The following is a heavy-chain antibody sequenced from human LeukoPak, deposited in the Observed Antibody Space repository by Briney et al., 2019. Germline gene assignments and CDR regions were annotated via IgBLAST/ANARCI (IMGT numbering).Heavy chain of an antibody. J-gene: IGHJ4*02. D-gene: IGHD2-8*01. Sequence: GGSLRLSCAASGFTVGNNYVNWVRQAPGKGLEWVSLIFSHGETSYADSVKGRFTISRDNSKNTLYLQMNGLRVEDTAVYYCARDPPAVSINTYAWGQGTLVTVSS. CDR2: IFSHGET. V-gene: IGHV3-66*01. CDR1: GFTVGNNY. CDR3: ARDPPAVSINTYA.